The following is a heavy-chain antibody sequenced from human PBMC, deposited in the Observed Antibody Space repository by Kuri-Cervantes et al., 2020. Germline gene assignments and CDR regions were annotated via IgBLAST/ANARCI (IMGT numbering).Heavy chain of an antibody. D-gene: IGHD3-16*01. J-gene: IGHJ4*02. V-gene: IGHV3-15*01. CDR2: IKSKTDGGTT. Sequence: GESLKISCAASGFTFSDAWMSWVRQAPGKGLEWVGRIKSKTDGGTTDYAAPVKGRFTISRDDSKNTLYLQMNSLKTEDTAVYYCTRDLRSRRERLYDYIWGSYVPDDYWGQGTLVTVSS. CDR3: TRDLRSRRERLYDYIWGSYVPDDY. CDR1: GFTFSDAW.